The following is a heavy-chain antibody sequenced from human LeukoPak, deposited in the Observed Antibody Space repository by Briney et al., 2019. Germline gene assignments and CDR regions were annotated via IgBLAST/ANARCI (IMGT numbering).Heavy chain of an antibody. CDR2: ISPNSNTI. J-gene: IGHJ5*02. CDR3: ASSSDYGDLGWFDP. V-gene: IGHV3-11*04. Sequence: GGSLRLSCAAAGFTFSDRYMSWIRQAPGKGMEWVAYISPNSNTIHYADSVKGRFTIFRDNAKNSLYLQMNSLRAEDTAVYYCASSSDYGDLGWFDPWGQGTLVTVSS. D-gene: IGHD4-17*01. CDR1: GFTFSDRY.